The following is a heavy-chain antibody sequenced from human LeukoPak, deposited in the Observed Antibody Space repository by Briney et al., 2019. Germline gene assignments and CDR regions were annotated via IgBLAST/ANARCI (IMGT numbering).Heavy chain of an antibody. D-gene: IGHD6-13*01. V-gene: IGHV6-1*01. Sequence: SQTLSLTCALSGDSVSSNSAAWNWIRQSPSRGLEWLGRTYYRSKWYNDYAVSVKSLITINPDTSKNQFSLQLNSVTPEDTAVYYCARDGGIAAAGTWYFDYWGQGTLATVSS. J-gene: IGHJ4*02. CDR2: TYYRSKWYN. CDR1: GDSVSSNSAA. CDR3: ARDGGIAAAGTWYFDY.